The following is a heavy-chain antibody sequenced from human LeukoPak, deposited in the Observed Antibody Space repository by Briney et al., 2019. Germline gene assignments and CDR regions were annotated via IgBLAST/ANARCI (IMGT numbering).Heavy chain of an antibody. D-gene: IGHD1-26*01. V-gene: IGHV4-59*01. CDR2: IYYSGST. Sequence: SETLSLTCTVSGGAISSYYWSWIRQPPGKGLEWIGYIYYSGSTNYNPSLKSRVTISVDTSKNQFSLKLSSVTAADTAVYYCARSGVRSYAFDYWGQGTLVTVSS. CDR3: ARSGVRSYAFDY. CDR1: GGAISSYY. J-gene: IGHJ4*02.